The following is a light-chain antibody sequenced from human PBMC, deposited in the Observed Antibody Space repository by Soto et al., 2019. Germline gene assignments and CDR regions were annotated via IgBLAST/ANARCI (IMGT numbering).Light chain of an antibody. V-gene: IGLV4-60*03. CDR2: VEGSGTY. CDR3: ETWDNNTRV. J-gene: IGLJ3*02. Sequence: QLVLTQSSSASASLGSSVKLTCTLSSGHSSNIIAWHQQQPGKAPRYLMKVEGSGTYNKGSGVPDRFSGSSSGADRYLTISNLQSEDEADYYCETWDNNTRVFGGGTKVTVL. CDR1: SGHSSNI.